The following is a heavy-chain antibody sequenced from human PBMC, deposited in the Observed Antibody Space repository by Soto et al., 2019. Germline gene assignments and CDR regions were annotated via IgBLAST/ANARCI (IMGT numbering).Heavy chain of an antibody. J-gene: IGHJ6*02. CDR1: GFTFSSYD. D-gene: IGHD3-10*01. V-gene: IGHV3-13*01. CDR2: TGKGGDT. Sequence: PGGSLRLSCAASGFTFSSYDMQWVRQVTGKGLEWVSSTGKGGDTHYADSVKGRFTISRENAKNSLYLQMSSLRAGDTAVYYCVRDPAGHGRDVWGQGTTVTVSS. CDR3: VRDPAGHGRDV.